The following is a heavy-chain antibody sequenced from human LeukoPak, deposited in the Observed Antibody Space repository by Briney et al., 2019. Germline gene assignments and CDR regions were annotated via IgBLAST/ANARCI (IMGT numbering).Heavy chain of an antibody. D-gene: IGHD3-9*01. CDR1: GYTFTGYD. CDR2: MNPNSGNI. V-gene: IGHV1-8*01. J-gene: IGHJ6*02. CDR3: ARGDYDILTGYNYYYYYGMDV. Sequence: ASVKVSCKASGYTFTGYDINWVRQATGQGLEWMGWMNPNSGNIDYAQKFQGRVTMTRNTSISTAYMELSSLRSEDTAVYYCARGDYDILTGYNYYYYYGMDVWGQGTTVTVSS.